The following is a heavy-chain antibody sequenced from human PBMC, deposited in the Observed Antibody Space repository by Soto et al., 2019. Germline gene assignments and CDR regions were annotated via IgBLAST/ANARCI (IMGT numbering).Heavy chain of an antibody. J-gene: IGHJ6*02. Sequence: EVQLVESGGGLVQPGGSLRLSCAASGFTFSSYWMSWVRQAPGKGLEWVANIKQDGSEKYYVDSVKGRFTISRDNAKNSLYLQMNSLRAEDTAVYYCARDLRIFGVVKGSYYYYGMDVWGQGTTVTVSS. CDR3: ARDLRIFGVVKGSYYYYGMDV. CDR1: GFTFSSYW. D-gene: IGHD3-3*01. V-gene: IGHV3-7*03. CDR2: IKQDGSEK.